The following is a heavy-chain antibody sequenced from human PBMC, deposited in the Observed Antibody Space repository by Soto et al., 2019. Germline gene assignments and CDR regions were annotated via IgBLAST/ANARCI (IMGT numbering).Heavy chain of an antibody. J-gene: IGHJ4*02. CDR3: ARDVIGHDNYETIGYFFDH. CDR2: FDPEDGET. D-gene: IGHD3-22*01. V-gene: IGHV1-24*01. CDR1: GYTLTELS. Sequence: ASVKVSCKVSGYTLTELSMHWVRQAPGKGLEWMGGFDPEDGETIYAQKFQGRVTMTEDTSTDTAYMELSSLRSEDTAVYYCARDVIGHDNYETIGYFFDHWGQRTLVTVSS.